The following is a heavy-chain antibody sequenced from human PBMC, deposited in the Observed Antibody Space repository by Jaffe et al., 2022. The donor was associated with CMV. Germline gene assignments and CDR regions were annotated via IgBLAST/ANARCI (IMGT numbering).Heavy chain of an antibody. CDR2: INAGNGNT. CDR3: AREHAYYDFWSGYYSP. J-gene: IGHJ5*02. CDR1: GYTFTSYA. D-gene: IGHD3-3*01. Sequence: QVQLVQSGAEVKKPGASVKVSCKASGYTFTSYAMHWVRQAPGQRLEWMGWINAGNGNTKYSQKFQGRVTITRDTSASTAYMELSSLRSEDTAVYYCAREHAYYDFWSGYYSPWGQGTLVTVSS. V-gene: IGHV1-3*01.